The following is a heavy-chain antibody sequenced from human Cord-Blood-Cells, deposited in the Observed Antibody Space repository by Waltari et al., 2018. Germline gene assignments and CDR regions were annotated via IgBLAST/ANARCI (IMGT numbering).Heavy chain of an antibody. Sequence: EVQLVESGGGMIQPGGSRRYYLAVSGFTVSSHHMSSLHHAPGKGLECVSVIYSGGSTYCADSVKGRFTISRDNSKNTLYLQMNSLRAEDTAVDYCAREGHSSGWSVDYWGQGTLVTVSS. CDR1: GFTVSSHH. D-gene: IGHD6-19*01. J-gene: IGHJ4*02. CDR2: IYSGGST. V-gene: IGHV3-53*01. CDR3: AREGHSSGWSVDY.